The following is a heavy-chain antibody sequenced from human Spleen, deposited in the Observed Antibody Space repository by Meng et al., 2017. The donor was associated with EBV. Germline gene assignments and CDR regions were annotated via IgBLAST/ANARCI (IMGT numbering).Heavy chain of an antibody. D-gene: IGHD3-10*01. Sequence: GCWVKSPGSPVKVAGKAYGGRCSPFGYNGGRQAPGQGLEWMGGIIPMFGTTDYAQRFQDRVTIIADESTSTVSMELSSLTFEDTAVYYCARSSGSETYSLRMEFLVYFEYWGPGTLVTVSS. V-gene: IGHV1-69*01. CDR2: IIPMFGTT. CDR3: ARSSGSETYSLRMEFLVYFEY. J-gene: IGHJ4*02. CDR1: GGRCSPFG.